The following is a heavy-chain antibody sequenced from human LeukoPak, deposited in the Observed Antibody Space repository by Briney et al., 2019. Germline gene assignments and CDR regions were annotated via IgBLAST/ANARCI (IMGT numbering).Heavy chain of an antibody. CDR3: AKDREGGSYSNNYFDY. V-gene: IGHV3-23*01. J-gene: IGHJ4*02. D-gene: IGHD1-26*01. Sequence: GGSLRLSCAASGFIFSSYAMSWVRQAPGKGLEWVSAISGSGGSTYYADSVKGRFTISRDNSKNTLYLQMNSLRAEDTAVYYCAKDREGGSYSNNYFDYWGQGTLVTVSS. CDR1: GFIFSSYA. CDR2: ISGSGGST.